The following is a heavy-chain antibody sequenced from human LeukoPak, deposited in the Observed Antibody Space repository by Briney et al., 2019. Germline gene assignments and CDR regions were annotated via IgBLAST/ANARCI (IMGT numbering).Heavy chain of an antibody. J-gene: IGHJ6*02. CDR3: ARAYTAMEDRYGMDV. Sequence: ASVKVSCKASGGTFSSYAISWVRQAPGQGLEWMGWISSYNGNTNYAQNVQGRVTMTTDTSTNTVYMELRSLRSDDTAVYYCARAYTAMEDRYGMDVWGQGTTVTVSS. V-gene: IGHV1-18*01. D-gene: IGHD5-18*01. CDR2: ISSYNGNT. CDR1: GGTFSSYA.